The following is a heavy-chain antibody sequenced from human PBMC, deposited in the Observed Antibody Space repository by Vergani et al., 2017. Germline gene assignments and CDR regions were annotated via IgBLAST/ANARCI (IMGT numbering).Heavy chain of an antibody. Sequence: QVQLVESGGGVVQPGRSLRLSCAASGFTFSSYAMHWVRQAPGKGLEWVAVISYDGSNKYYADSVKGRFTISRDNSKNTLYLQMNRLRAEDTAVYYCARGGSSSWYLSRSLARMYYFDYWGQGTLVTVSS. J-gene: IGHJ4*02. CDR2: ISYDGSNK. CDR3: ARGGSSSWYLSRSLARMYYFDY. V-gene: IGHV3-30-3*01. CDR1: GFTFSSYA. D-gene: IGHD6-13*01.